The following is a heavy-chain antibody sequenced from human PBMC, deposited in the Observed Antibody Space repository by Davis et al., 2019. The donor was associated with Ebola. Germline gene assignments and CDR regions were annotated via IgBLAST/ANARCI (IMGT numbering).Heavy chain of an antibody. J-gene: IGHJ4*02. Sequence: PGGSLRLSCAASGFTFSSYSMNWVRQAPGKGLEWVSSISSSSSYIYYADSVKGRFTISRDNAKNSLYLQMNSLRAEDTAVYYCARDIYYDSSGYYKEAPPWGQGTLVTVSS. CDR2: ISSSSSYI. CDR1: GFTFSSYS. V-gene: IGHV3-21*01. D-gene: IGHD3-22*01. CDR3: ARDIYYDSSGYYKEAPP.